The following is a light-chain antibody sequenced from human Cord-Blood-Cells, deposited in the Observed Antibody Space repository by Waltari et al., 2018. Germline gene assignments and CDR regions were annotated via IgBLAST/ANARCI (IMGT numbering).Light chain of an antibody. CDR1: QSVSSSY. Sequence: EIVLTQSPGTLSLSPGERATLSCRVSQSVSSSYLAWYQQKPGQAPRLLIYGASSRATGIPDRISGSGSGTDFTLTINRLEPEDFAVYYCQQYGSSPRTFGQGTEVEIK. CDR2: GAS. CDR3: QQYGSSPRT. J-gene: IGKJ1*01. V-gene: IGKV3-20*01.